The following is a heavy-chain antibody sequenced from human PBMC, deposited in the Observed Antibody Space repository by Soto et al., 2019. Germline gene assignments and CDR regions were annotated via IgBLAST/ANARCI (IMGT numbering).Heavy chain of an antibody. D-gene: IGHD3-3*01. CDR3: ARDFGTWFDP. J-gene: IGHJ5*02. CDR2: IYSGGST. V-gene: IGHV3-66*01. Sequence: HPGGSLRLSCAASGFTVSSNYMSWVRQAPGKGLEWVSVIYSGGSTYYADSVKGRFTISRDNPKNTLYLQMNSLRAEDTAVYYCARDFGTWFDPWGQGTLVTVSS. CDR1: GFTVSSNY.